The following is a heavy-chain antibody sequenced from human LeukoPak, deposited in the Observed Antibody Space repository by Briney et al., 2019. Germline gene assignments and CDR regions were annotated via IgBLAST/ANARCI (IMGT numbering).Heavy chain of an antibody. CDR2: IRYDASNK. CDR3: AELGITMIGGV. V-gene: IGHV3-30*02. D-gene: IGHD3-10*02. Sequence: GGSLRLSCAASGFTFSSYGMHWVRQAPGKGLEWVAFIRYDASNKYYADSVKGRFTISRDNAKNSLFLQMSNLRDDDTAIYYCAELGITMIGGVWGKGTTVTISS. J-gene: IGHJ6*04. CDR1: GFTFSSYG.